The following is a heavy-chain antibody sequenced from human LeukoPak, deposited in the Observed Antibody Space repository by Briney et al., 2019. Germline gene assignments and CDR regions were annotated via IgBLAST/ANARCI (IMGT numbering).Heavy chain of an antibody. Sequence: PGGSLKLSCTASGFTFSSYSMSWVRQAPGKGLEWVSSISSSSSFIYYADSVKGRFTISRDTSKNTLYLQMNSLRTEDTAVYYCAKDPAAPGTACYFDYWGQGTLVTVSS. CDR1: GFTFSSYS. CDR3: AKDPAAPGTACYFDY. J-gene: IGHJ4*02. CDR2: ISSSSSFI. V-gene: IGHV3-21*04. D-gene: IGHD6-13*01.